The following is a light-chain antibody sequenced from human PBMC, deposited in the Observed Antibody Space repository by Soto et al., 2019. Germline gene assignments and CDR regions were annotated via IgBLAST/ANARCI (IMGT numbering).Light chain of an antibody. Sequence: EIVLTQSPDTLSLSPGERATLSCRASEGLRGNYLAWYQQKSGQAPRLLLYDVSNRATDIPDRFSGSGSGTDFTLTINRLEPEDFAVYYCQQYSRSKWTFGQGTKVEIK. CDR2: DVS. CDR1: EGLRGNY. V-gene: IGKV3-20*01. J-gene: IGKJ1*01. CDR3: QQYSRSKWT.